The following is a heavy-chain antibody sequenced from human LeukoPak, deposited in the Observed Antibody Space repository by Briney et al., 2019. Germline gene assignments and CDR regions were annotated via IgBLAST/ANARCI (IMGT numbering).Heavy chain of an antibody. D-gene: IGHD3-22*01. V-gene: IGHV4-30-4*01. CDR2: IYYSGST. CDR1: GGSISSGDYY. CDR3: GRAHYYDSRGRLGLGLDY. Sequence: SQTLSLTCTVSGGSISSGDYYWSWIRQPPGKGLEWIGYIYYSGSTYYNPSLKSRVTISVDTSKNQFSLKLSSVTAADTAVYYCGRAHYYDSRGRLGLGLDYWGQGTLVTVSS. J-gene: IGHJ4*02.